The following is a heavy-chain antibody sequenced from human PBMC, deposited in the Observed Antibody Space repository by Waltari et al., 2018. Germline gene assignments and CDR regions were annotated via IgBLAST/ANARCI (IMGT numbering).Heavy chain of an antibody. CDR3: ARGGVGAYYYYYGMDV. J-gene: IGHJ6*02. D-gene: IGHD1-26*01. Sequence: QVPLQQRGAGGLKPSAALSLTCPVHCGSFSGYFCGWNRQPLGKALEWIGEINHSGSTNYNPSLKSRVTISVDTSKNQFSLKLSSVTAADTAVYYCARGGVGAYYYYYGMDVWGQGTTVTVSS. CDR2: INHSGST. V-gene: IGHV4-34*01. CDR1: CGSFSGYF.